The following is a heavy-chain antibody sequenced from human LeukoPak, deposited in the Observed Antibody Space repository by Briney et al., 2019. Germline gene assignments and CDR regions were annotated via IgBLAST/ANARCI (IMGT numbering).Heavy chain of an antibody. Sequence: QAGGSLRLSCAASGFTFSSYAMHWVRQAPGKGLEWVAVISYDGSNKYYADSVKGRFTISRDNSKNTLYLQMNSLRAEDTAVYYCARGEYGYSSGPQGYWGQGTLVTVSS. J-gene: IGHJ4*02. V-gene: IGHV3-30-3*01. CDR1: GFTFSSYA. D-gene: IGHD6-19*01. CDR3: ARGEYGYSSGPQGY. CDR2: ISYDGSNK.